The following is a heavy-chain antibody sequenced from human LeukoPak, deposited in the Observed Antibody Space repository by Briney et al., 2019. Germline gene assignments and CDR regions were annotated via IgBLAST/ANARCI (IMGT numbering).Heavy chain of an antibody. V-gene: IGHV3-53*01. J-gene: IGHJ4*02. Sequence: GGSLRLSCAASGFTVSSIFMSWVRQAPGKGLEWVSVIYSGGSTYYADSVKGRFTISRDNSKNTLYLQMNSLRAEDTAVYYCAREGRDTAGYSDYWGQGSLVTVSS. CDR3: AREGRDTAGYSDY. D-gene: IGHD5-18*01. CDR2: IYSGGST. CDR1: GFTVSSIF.